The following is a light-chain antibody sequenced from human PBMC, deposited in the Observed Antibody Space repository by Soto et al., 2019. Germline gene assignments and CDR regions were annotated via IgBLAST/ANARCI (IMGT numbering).Light chain of an antibody. J-gene: IGKJ1*01. CDR2: GIS. CDR3: QQYNDRPGT. V-gene: IGKV3-15*01. CDR1: QSVRNN. Sequence: EIVMTQSPATLSVSPGERATLSCRASQSVRNNLAWYQQKPGQAPRLLISGISTRATGISARFSGSGSGTEFTLTISSLQSEDFAVYYCQQYNDRPGTFGQGTRWIS.